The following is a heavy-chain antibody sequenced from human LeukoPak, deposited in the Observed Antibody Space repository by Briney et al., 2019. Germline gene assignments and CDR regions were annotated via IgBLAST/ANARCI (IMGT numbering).Heavy chain of an antibody. J-gene: IGHJ3*02. CDR1: GFTFDDYA. D-gene: IGHD1-1*01. CDR3: AKETYNWNDVGAFDI. Sequence: GGSLRLSCAASGFTFDDYAMHWVRQAPGKGLEWVSGISWNSGSIGYADSVKGRFTISRDNAKNSLYLQMNSVRAEDTALYYCAKETYNWNDVGAFDIWGQGTMVTVSS. CDR2: ISWNSGSI. V-gene: IGHV3-9*01.